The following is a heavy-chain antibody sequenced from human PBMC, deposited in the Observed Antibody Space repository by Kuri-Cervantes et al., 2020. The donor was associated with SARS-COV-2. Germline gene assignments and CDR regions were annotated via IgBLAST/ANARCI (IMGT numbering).Heavy chain of an antibody. CDR3: ARGAAARLEYYGMDV. CDR1: GFTFSSYG. J-gene: IGHJ6*02. D-gene: IGHD6-6*01. CDR2: IWYDGSNK. Sequence: GESLKISCAASGFTFSSYGMHWVRQAPGKGLEWVAVIWYDGSNKYYADSVKGRFTISRDNSKNTLYLQMNSLRAEDTAVYYCARGAAARLEYYGMDVWGPGTTVTVSS. V-gene: IGHV3-33*01.